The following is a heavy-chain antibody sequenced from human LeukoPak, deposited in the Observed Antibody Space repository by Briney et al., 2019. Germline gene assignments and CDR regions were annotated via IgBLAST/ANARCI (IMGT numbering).Heavy chain of an antibody. Sequence: GGSLRLSCAASGFTFSSHGMHWVRQAPGKGLEWVAFIRYDGTNKYYADSMKARFNISRDNFKNTLYLQMNSLRAEDTAVYYCAKDNYYGDYEVTSIFGVDWGQGTLVTVSS. V-gene: IGHV3-30*02. CDR3: AKDNYYGDYEVTSIFGVD. CDR2: IRYDGTNK. D-gene: IGHD4-17*01. J-gene: IGHJ4*02. CDR1: GFTFSSHG.